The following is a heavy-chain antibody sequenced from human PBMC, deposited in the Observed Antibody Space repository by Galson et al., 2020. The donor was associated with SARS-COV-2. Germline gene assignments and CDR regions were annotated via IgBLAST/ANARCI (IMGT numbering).Heavy chain of an antibody. Sequence: GGSLRLSCAASGFTFDDYAMHWVRQAPGKGLEWVSGISWNSGSIGYADSVKGRFTISRDNAKNSLYLQMNSLRAEDTALYYCARGRGYFDLVTIDYGMDVWGQGTTVTVSS. D-gene: IGHD3-9*01. V-gene: IGHV3-9*01. CDR2: ISWNSGSI. CDR3: ARGRGYFDLVTIDYGMDV. J-gene: IGHJ6*02. CDR1: GFTFDDYA.